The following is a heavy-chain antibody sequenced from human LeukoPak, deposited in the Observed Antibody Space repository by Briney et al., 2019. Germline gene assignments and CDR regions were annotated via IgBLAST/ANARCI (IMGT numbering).Heavy chain of an antibody. V-gene: IGHV3-21*01. D-gene: IGHD3-10*01. Sequence: KPGGSLRLSCAASGFTLSTYTMNWVRQAPGKGLEWVSSISSSSNYIYYVDSVKGRFTISRDDAKNSLSLQMNSLRAEDTVVYYCARSGIKMVRGVIIKSPYHMDVWGKGTTVTVSS. J-gene: IGHJ6*03. CDR3: ARSGIKMVRGVIIKSPYHMDV. CDR2: ISSSSNYI. CDR1: GFTLSTYT.